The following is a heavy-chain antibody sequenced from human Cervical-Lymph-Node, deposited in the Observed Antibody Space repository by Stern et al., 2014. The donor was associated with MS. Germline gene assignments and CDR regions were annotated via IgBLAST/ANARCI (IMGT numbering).Heavy chain of an antibody. V-gene: IGHV3-30*18. D-gene: IGHD4-17*01. Sequence: VQLVESGGGVVQPGRSLRLSCAASGFTFSSYGMHWVRQAPGKELEWVAVISYDGSNKYYADSVKGRFTISRDNSKNTLYLQMNSLRAEDTAVYYCAKQGGYGDFPSDWYFDLWGRGTLVTVSS. CDR2: ISYDGSNK. CDR3: AKQGGYGDFPSDWYFDL. J-gene: IGHJ2*01. CDR1: GFTFSSYG.